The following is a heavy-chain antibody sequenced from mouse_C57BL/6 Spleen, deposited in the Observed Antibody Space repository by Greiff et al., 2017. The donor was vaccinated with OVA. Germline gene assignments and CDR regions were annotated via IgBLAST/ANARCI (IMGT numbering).Heavy chain of an antibody. CDR1: GFTFSSYA. J-gene: IGHJ2*01. Sequence: EVKLVESGGGLVKPGGSLKLSCAASGFTFSSYAMSWVRQTPEKRLEWVATISDGGSYTYYPDNVKGRFTISRDNAKNNLYLQMSHLKSEDTAMXYCARDGDGSTFDYWGQGTTLTVSS. CDR3: ARDGDGSTFDY. V-gene: IGHV5-4*01. CDR2: ISDGGSYT. D-gene: IGHD1-1*01.